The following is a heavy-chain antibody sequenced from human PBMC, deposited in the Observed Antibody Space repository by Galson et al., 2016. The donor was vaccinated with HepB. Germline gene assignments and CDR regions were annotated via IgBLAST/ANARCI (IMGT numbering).Heavy chain of an antibody. D-gene: IGHD4-23*01. J-gene: IGHJ5*02. Sequence: SVKVSCKASGYTFTSYDLNWVRQATGQGLEWLGWMNPNSGDTGYAQKFQGRVTLTRSTSLRTAYMELRSLTSEYTAVYYCARDYGGNSGWFDPWGQGTLVTGSS. CDR3: ARDYGGNSGWFDP. CDR1: GYTFTSYD. V-gene: IGHV1-8*01. CDR2: MNPNSGDT.